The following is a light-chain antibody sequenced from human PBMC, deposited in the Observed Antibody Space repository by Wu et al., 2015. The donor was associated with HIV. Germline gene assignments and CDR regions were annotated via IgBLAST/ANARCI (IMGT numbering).Light chain of an antibody. V-gene: IGKV3-15*01. Sequence: EIVLTQSPATLSVSPGERATLSCRASQSVSSNLAWYQQRPGQAPRLLIHGASTRASGIAARFNGSGSGTEFTLTISSLQSEDFAVYYCHQYNNWPRSFGQGTKVEIK. CDR1: QSVSSN. J-gene: IGKJ1*01. CDR3: HQYNNWPRS. CDR2: GAS.